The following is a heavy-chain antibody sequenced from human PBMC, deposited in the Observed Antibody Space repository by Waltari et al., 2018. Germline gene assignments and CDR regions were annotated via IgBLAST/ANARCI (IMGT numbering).Heavy chain of an antibody. CDR2: ISPILGIA. V-gene: IGHV1-69*04. D-gene: IGHD3-10*01. CDR3: ARAAGLLWFGELMFDP. CDR1: GGTLSSYA. Sequence: QVQLVQSGAEVKKPGSSVKVSCRASGGTLSSYAISWLRQAPGQGLEWMGRISPILGIANYAQKFQGRVTITADKSTSTAYMELSSLRSEDTAVYYCARAAGLLWFGELMFDPWGQGTLVTVSS. J-gene: IGHJ5*02.